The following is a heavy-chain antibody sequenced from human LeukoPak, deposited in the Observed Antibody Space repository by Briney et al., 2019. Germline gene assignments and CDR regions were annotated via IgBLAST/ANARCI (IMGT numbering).Heavy chain of an antibody. CDR3: ARAKGAAGTYLFDY. D-gene: IGHD6-13*01. CDR2: IKQDGSEK. Sequence: GGSLRLSCAASRFTFITYWMSWVRQAPGKGPEWVANIKQDGSEKYYVDSVKGRFTISRDNAKNSLYLQMNSLRVEDTAVYYCARAKGAAGTYLFDYWGQGTLVTVSS. J-gene: IGHJ4*02. CDR1: RFTFITYW. V-gene: IGHV3-7*03.